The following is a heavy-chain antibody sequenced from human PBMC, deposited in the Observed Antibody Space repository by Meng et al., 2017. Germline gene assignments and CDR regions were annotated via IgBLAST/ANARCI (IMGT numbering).Heavy chain of an antibody. D-gene: IGHD4-11*01. CDR1: GYLFTSYD. CDR3: ARGGDYSSWDY. CDR2: VNPINGKT. J-gene: IGHJ4*02. V-gene: IGHV1-8*01. Sequence: QVELVQSGAMVKKPGASVKVSCKPSGYLFTSYDSNWIRQAPGQGLEWMGWVNPINGKTGYAQKFQGRLTMTRDTSIRTAYMELSSLKSEDTAIYYCARGGDYSSWDYWGQGTLVTVSS.